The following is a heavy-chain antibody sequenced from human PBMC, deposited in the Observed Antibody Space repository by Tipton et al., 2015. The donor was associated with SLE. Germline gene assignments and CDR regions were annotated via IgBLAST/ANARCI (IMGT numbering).Heavy chain of an antibody. D-gene: IGHD4-11*01. J-gene: IGHJ4*02. V-gene: IGHV4-31*11. CDR2: IYSSGST. Sequence: TLSLTCAVYGGTFSSYHWTWIRQHPGKGLEWIGYIYSSGSTYYNPSLKSRLLMSADTSNNQFSLKLSSVTAADTAVYYCARAYDYRRALDFWGQGTLVTVSS. CDR1: GGTFSSYH. CDR3: ARAYDYRRALDF.